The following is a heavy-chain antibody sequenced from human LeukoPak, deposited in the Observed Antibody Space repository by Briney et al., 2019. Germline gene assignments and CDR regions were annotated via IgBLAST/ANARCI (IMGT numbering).Heavy chain of an antibody. Sequence: SQTLSLTCTVSGGSISSGSYYWRWIRQPAGKGLEWIGRIYTSGSTNYNPSLKSRVTISVDTSKNQFSLKLSSVTAADAAVYYCARGVEMATIYWGQGTLVTVSS. CDR2: IYTSGST. CDR1: GGSISSGSYY. V-gene: IGHV4-61*02. D-gene: IGHD5-24*01. CDR3: ARGVEMATIY. J-gene: IGHJ4*02.